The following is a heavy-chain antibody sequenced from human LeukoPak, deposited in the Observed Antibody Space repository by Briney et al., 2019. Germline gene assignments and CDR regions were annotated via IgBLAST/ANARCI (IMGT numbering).Heavy chain of an antibody. CDR3: ARNGILGIAAAVDV. V-gene: IGHV3-21*01. CDR1: GFTFSSYS. D-gene: IGHD6-13*01. J-gene: IGHJ6*04. Sequence: GGSLRLSCAASGFTFSSYSMNWVRQAPGKGLEWVSSINSDSNYIYYADSVKGRFTISRDAKNSVYLQMNSLRAEDTAVYYCARNGILGIAAAVDVWGKGTTVTVSS. CDR2: INSDSNYI.